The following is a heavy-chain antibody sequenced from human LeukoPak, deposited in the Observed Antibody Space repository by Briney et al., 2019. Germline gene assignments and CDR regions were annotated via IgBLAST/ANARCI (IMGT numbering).Heavy chain of an antibody. D-gene: IGHD6-19*01. V-gene: IGHV1-8*01. CDR2: MNPNSGNT. CDR3: ARAGAVADSYGMDV. Sequence: ASVKVSCKASGYTFTGYDINWVRQATGQGLEWMGWMNPNSGNTGYAQKFQGRVTMTRNTSISTAYMELSSLRSEDTAVYYCARAGAVADSYGMDVWGQGTTVTVSS. CDR1: GYTFTGYD. J-gene: IGHJ6*02.